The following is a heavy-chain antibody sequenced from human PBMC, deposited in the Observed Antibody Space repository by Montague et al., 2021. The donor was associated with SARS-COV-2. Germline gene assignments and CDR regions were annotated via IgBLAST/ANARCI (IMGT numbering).Heavy chain of an antibody. D-gene: IGHD1-1*01. CDR3: ASHPVWQQLCT. J-gene: IGHJ5*02. CDR1: GASLAGGYW. V-gene: IGHV4-4*02. CDR2: IHHTGGS. Sequence: SETRSLTCAVSGASLAGGYWWSWVRQSPGKGLEWIAEIHHTGGSNYNPSLVSRVTIFLDHSKNHLTLTLSAVTAADTAMYYCASHPVWQQLCTWGQGTLVTVSA.